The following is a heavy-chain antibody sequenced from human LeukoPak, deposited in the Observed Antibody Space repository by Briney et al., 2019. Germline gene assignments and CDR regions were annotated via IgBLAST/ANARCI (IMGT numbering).Heavy chain of an antibody. V-gene: IGHV3-30*18. Sequence: GGSLRLSCAASGFTFSSYGMHWVRQAPGKGLEWVAVISYDGSNKYYADSVKGRFTISRDNSKNTLYLQMNSLRAEDTAVYYCAKDYYDISGPDYWGQGTLVTVSS. CDR1: GFTFSSYG. CDR3: AKDYYDISGPDY. J-gene: IGHJ4*02. CDR2: ISYDGSNK. D-gene: IGHD3-22*01.